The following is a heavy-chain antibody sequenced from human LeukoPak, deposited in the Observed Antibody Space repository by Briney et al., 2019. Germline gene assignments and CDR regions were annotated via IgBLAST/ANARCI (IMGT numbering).Heavy chain of an antibody. J-gene: IGHJ4*02. D-gene: IGHD5-18*01. CDR2: IGKDGSEK. Sequence: GGSLRLSCAASGFNLNSFWMTWVRQAPGKGLEWVANIGKDGSEKNYVDSVKGRFTISRDNAKNSLYLQMNSLRAEDTAIYYCARTYSPFDYWGQGTLVTVSS. CDR1: GFNLNSFW. V-gene: IGHV3-7*04. CDR3: ARTYSPFDY.